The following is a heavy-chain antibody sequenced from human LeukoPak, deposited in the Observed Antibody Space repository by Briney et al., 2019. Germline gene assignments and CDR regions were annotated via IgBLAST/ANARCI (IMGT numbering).Heavy chain of an antibody. CDR3: ARSVLRYVYKTDAFDI. V-gene: IGHV1-69*04. Sequence: ASVKVSCKASGGTFSSYAISWVRQAPGQGLEWMGRIIPILGIANYAQKFQGRVTITADKSTSTAYMELSSLRSEDTAVYYCARSVLRYVYKTDAFDIWGQGTMVTVSS. CDR2: IIPILGIA. CDR1: GGTFSSYA. J-gene: IGHJ3*02. D-gene: IGHD2-2*02.